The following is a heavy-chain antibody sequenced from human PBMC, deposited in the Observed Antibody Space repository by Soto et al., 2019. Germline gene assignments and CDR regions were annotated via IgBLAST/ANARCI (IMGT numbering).Heavy chain of an antibody. CDR2: IYHSGST. V-gene: IGHV4-4*02. D-gene: IGHD6-13*01. CDR1: GGSISSSNW. J-gene: IGHJ5*02. Sequence: SETLSLTCAVSGGSISSSNWWSWVRQPPGKGLEWIGEIYHSGSTNYNPSLKSRVTISVDKSKNQFSLKLSSVTAADTAVYYCARDLVVAAATNWFDPWGQGTLVTVSS. CDR3: ARDLVVAAATNWFDP.